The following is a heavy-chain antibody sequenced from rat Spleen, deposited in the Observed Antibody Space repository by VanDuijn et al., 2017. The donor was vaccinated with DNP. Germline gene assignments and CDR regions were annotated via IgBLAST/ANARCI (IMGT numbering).Heavy chain of an antibody. CDR3: TRVKVGARFDY. J-gene: IGHJ2*01. V-gene: IGHV5-27*01. D-gene: IGHD5-1*01. CDR2: ISTSGNRP. Sequence: EVQLVESGGGLVQPGRSLKLSCAGSGFTFSNYYMAWVRQAPKKGLEWVATISTSGNRPYYPDSVKGRFTISRDNAKSTLYLQMNSLRSEDTATYYCTRVKVGARFDYWGQGVMVTVSS. CDR1: GFTFSNYY.